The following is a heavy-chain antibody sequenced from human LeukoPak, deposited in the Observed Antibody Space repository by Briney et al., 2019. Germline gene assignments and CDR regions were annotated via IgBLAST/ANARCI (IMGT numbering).Heavy chain of an antibody. V-gene: IGHV3-23*01. J-gene: IGHJ3*02. D-gene: IGHD3-10*01. CDR3: ARSIYASGSYYAFDI. CDR2: ISGSGGGT. Sequence: PGGSLRLSCAASGFTFSSYWMHWVRQAPGNGLEWVSAISGSGGGTYYADSVKGRFTISRDDSKNTLSLQMNSLRAEDTAVFYCARSIYASGSYYAFDIWGQGTMVTVSS. CDR1: GFTFSSYW.